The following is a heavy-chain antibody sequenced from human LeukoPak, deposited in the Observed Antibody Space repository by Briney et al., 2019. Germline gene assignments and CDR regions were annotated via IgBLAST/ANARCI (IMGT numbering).Heavy chain of an antibody. CDR1: GYTFTSYA. D-gene: IGHD6-13*01. J-gene: IGHJ4*02. CDR2: INTNTGNP. Sequence: ASVKVSCKASGYTFTSYAMNWVRLAPGQGLEWMGWINTNTGNPTYAQGFTGRFVFSLDTSVSTAYLQICSLKAEDTAVYYCARHSSSWYRGLPDYWGQGTLVTVSS. V-gene: IGHV7-4-1*01. CDR3: ARHSSSWYRGLPDY.